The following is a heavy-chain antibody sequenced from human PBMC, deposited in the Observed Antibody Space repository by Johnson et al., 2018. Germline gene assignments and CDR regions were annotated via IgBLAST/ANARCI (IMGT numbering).Heavy chain of an antibody. V-gene: IGHV3-74*02. J-gene: IGHJ6*03. CDR2: INSDGGST. CDR3: VRHSDPSYYYYMDV. D-gene: IGHD6-13*01. CDR1: GFTFSSYW. Sequence: VQLLESGGGLIQPGGSLRLSCAASGFTFSSYWMHWVRQAPGKGLVWVSRINSDGGSTRYADSVKGRFTISRDNAKNTLYLQMNSLRVEDTAMYYCVRHSDPSYYYYMDVWGKGTTVTVSS.